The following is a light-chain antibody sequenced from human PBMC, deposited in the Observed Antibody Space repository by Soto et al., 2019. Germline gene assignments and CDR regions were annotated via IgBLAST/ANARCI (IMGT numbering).Light chain of an antibody. CDR3: QQYGRSSYT. Sequence: EIVLTQSPGTLSLSPGERATLSCRASQRISSSYLAWYQQKPGQAPRLLIFGASSRATGIPDRFSGSGSGTDFTLTISRLEPEDFAVYFCQQYGRSSYTFGQGTKLEI. J-gene: IGKJ2*01. CDR2: GAS. V-gene: IGKV3-20*01. CDR1: QRISSSY.